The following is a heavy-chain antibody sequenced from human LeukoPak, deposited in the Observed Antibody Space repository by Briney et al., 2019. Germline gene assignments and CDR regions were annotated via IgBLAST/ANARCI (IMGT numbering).Heavy chain of an antibody. CDR1: GGSISSSGYY. Sequence: PSETLSLTCTVSGGSISSSGYYWGWLRQPPGKGLEWIGSIYYGGSTYYNPSLKSRVTISVDTSKNQFSLKLSSVTAADTAVYYCGVSSSSSKGSFDYWGQGTLVTVSS. CDR3: GVSSSSSKGSFDY. J-gene: IGHJ4*02. D-gene: IGHD2-2*01. CDR2: IYYGGST. V-gene: IGHV4-39*07.